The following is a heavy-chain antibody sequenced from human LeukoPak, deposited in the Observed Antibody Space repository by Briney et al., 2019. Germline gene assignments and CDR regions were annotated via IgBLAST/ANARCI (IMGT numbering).Heavy chain of an antibody. Sequence: GGSLRLSCAASGFTFSSYWMSWVRQAPGKGLEWVANIKQDGSEKYYVDSVKGRFTTSRDNAKNSLYLQMNSLRAEDTALYHCARAVTGLPPLYYYGMDVWGQGTTVTVSS. CDR3: ARAVTGLPPLYYYGMDV. CDR2: IKQDGSEK. J-gene: IGHJ6*02. D-gene: IGHD4-11*01. V-gene: IGHV3-7*03. CDR1: GFTFSSYW.